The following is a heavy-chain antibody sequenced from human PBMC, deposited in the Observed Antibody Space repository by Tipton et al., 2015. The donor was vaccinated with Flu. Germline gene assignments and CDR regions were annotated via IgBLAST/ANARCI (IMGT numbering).Heavy chain of an antibody. J-gene: IGHJ5*02. CDR1: GVSISRSSYY. Sequence: LRLSCTVFGVSISRSSYYWAWIRPSPGKGLEWIGSIYYSGSTSYNPSLRSRVTISVDTSRDQFSLKLSSVTATDTAVYYCARHGPPGGDPNWFDPWGLGTLVTVSA. CDR3: ARHGPPGGDPNWFDP. D-gene: IGHD2-21*02. CDR2: IYYSGST. V-gene: IGHV4-39*01.